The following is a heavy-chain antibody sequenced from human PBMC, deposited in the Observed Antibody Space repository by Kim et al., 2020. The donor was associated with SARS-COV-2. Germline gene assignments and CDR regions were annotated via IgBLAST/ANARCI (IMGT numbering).Heavy chain of an antibody. CDR2: INPSVSGT. Sequence: ASVKVSCKASGYTFSSYYIHWVRQAPGQGLEWMGIINPSVSGTNYAQRFKGRVTMTRDTSTSTVYMELSSLRSDDTAVYYCARSIRTTGLDIGYWGQGTLVTVSS. CDR3: ARSIRTTGLDIGY. J-gene: IGHJ4*02. CDR1: GYTFSSYY. V-gene: IGHV1-46*03. D-gene: IGHD1-1*01.